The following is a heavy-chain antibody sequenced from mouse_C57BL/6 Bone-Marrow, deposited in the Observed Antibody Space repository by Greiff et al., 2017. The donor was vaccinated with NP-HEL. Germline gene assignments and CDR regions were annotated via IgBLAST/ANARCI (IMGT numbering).Heavy chain of an antibody. CDR3: ARGYYGSSYPYWYFDV. D-gene: IGHD1-1*01. J-gene: IGHJ1*03. CDR1: GYAFTNYL. V-gene: IGHV1-54*01. Sequence: QVQLQQSGAELVRPGPSVKVSCKASGYAFTNYLIEWVKQRPGQGLEWIGVINPGSGGTNYNEKFKGKATLTADKSSSTAYMQLSSLTSEDSAVYFCARGYYGSSYPYWYFDVWGTGTTVTVSS. CDR2: INPGSGGT.